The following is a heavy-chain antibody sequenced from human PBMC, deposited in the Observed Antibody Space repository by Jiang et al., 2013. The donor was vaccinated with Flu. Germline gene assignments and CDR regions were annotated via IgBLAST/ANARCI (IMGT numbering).Heavy chain of an antibody. CDR3: ARSAPNVDY. J-gene: IGHJ4*02. CDR1: GDSVSSDSAA. Sequence: SQTLSLTCAISGDSVSSDSAAWNWIRQSPSRGLEWLGRTYYRSKWFKGYAPSVKSRITINPGTSKNQFSLQLNSVTPEDTAVYYCARSAPNVDYWGQGTLVTVSS. V-gene: IGHV6-1*01. CDR2: TYYRSKWFK.